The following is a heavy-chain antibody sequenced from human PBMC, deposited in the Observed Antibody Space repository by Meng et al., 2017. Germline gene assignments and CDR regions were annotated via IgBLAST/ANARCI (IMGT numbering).Heavy chain of an antibody. Sequence: ASVKVSCKASGYTFTSYGISWVRQAPGQGLEWMGWISAYNGNTNYAQKLQGRVTMTTDTSTSTAYMELRSLRSDDTAVYYCARDLPYDSSSYLGINWFDPWGQGTLVTVSS. V-gene: IGHV1-18*01. CDR2: ISAYNGNT. CDR3: ARDLPYDSSSYLGINWFDP. D-gene: IGHD3-22*01. CDR1: GYTFTSYG. J-gene: IGHJ5*02.